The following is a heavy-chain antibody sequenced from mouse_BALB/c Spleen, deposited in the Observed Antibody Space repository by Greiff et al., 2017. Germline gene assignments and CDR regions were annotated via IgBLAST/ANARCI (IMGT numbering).Heavy chain of an antibody. D-gene: IGHD6-5*01. CDR1: GYTFTSYW. CDR3: AHPIEYAMDY. Sequence: QVQLQQPGAELVKPGASVKLSCKASGYTFTSYWMHWVKQRPGQGLEWIGEINPSNGRTNYNEKFKSKATLTVDKSSSTAYMKLSSLTSEDSAVYYCAHPIEYAMDYWGQGTSVTVSS. V-gene: IGHV1S81*02. CDR2: INPSNGRT. J-gene: IGHJ4*01.